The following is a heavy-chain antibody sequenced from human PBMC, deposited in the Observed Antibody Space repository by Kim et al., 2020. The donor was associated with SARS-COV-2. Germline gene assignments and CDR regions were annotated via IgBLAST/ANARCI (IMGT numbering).Heavy chain of an antibody. D-gene: IGHD5-18*01. J-gene: IGHJ3*02. V-gene: IGHV1-46*01. Sequence: SYAKKFQGRVTMTRDTSTSTVYMELSSLRSEDTAVYYCARSGSYGDAFDIWGQGTMVTVSS. CDR3: ARSGSYGDAFDI.